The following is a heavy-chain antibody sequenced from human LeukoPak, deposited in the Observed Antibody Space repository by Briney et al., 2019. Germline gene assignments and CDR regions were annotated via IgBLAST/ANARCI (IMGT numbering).Heavy chain of an antibody. Sequence: SGPTLVDPTQTLTLTCTFSGFSLSTSGMCVSWIRQPPGKALEWLARIDWDDDKYYSTSLKTRLTISKDTSKNQVVLTMTNMDPVDTATYYCARWKTDDSSSYYYDYWGQGTLVTVSS. CDR2: IDWDDDK. CDR1: GFSLSTSGMC. D-gene: IGHD3-22*01. CDR3: ARWKTDDSSSYYYDY. J-gene: IGHJ4*02. V-gene: IGHV2-70*11.